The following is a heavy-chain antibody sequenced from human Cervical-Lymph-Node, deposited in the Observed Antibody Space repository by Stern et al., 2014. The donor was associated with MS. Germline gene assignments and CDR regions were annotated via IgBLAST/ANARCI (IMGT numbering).Heavy chain of an antibody. Sequence: QVQLQESGPGLVKPSETLSLTCTVSGGSISSYYWSWIRPPPGQGLEWIAYIYYSGHTDDNPSLQGRVTLSVDTSKNQISLRLSSVTAADTAVYYCARGYSSSWYGGRFFNYWGQGTLVTVSS. CDR2: IYYSGHT. CDR1: GGSISSYY. V-gene: IGHV4-59*01. CDR3: ARGYSSSWYGGRFFNY. D-gene: IGHD6-13*01. J-gene: IGHJ4*02.